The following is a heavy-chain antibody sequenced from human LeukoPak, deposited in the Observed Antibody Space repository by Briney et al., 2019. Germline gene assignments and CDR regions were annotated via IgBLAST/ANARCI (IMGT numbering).Heavy chain of an antibody. CDR3: ARDMTTPFDY. D-gene: IGHD1-14*01. CDR2: ISSSSSYI. Sequence: PGGSLRLSCAASGFTFSSYSMKWVRQAPGKGLEWVSSISSSSSYIYYADSVEGRFTISRDNAKNSLYLQMNSLRAEDTAVYYCARDMTTPFDYWGQGTLVTVSS. V-gene: IGHV3-21*01. J-gene: IGHJ4*02. CDR1: GFTFSSYS.